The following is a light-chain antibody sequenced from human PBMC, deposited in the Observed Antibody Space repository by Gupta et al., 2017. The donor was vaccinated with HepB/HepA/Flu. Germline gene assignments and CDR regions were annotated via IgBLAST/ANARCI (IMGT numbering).Light chain of an antibody. CDR3: HQEDSTPRT. CDR1: QSVLYSSNNKKY. Sequence: DIVMTQSPDSLAVSLGERATINCKSSQSVLYSSNNKKYLAWYQQKPGQPPKLLIYWASTRESGVPDRFSGSGSGTDFTLTISSLQAEDVAVYYCHQEDSTPRTFGGGTKVDIK. V-gene: IGKV4-1*01. CDR2: WAS. J-gene: IGKJ4*01.